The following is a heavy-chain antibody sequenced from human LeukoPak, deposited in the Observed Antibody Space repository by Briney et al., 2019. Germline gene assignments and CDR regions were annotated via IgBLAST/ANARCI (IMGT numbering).Heavy chain of an antibody. CDR1: GVSISSSSYY. D-gene: IGHD6-13*01. Sequence: SETLSLTCTISGVSISSSSYYWGWIRQPPGKGLEWIGSIYYSGSTYYNPSLKSRVTISVDTSKNQISLKLSSVTAADTAVYYCAREHIAAAGDWFDPWGQGTLVTVSS. CDR2: IYYSGST. V-gene: IGHV4-39*07. J-gene: IGHJ5*02. CDR3: AREHIAAAGDWFDP.